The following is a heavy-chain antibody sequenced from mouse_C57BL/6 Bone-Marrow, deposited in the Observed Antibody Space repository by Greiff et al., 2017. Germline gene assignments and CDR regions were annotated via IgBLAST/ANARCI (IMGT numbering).Heavy chain of an antibody. CDR1: GYTFTSYW. CDR2: IYPSDSET. CDR3: AREGNYGGWYFDV. J-gene: IGHJ1*03. Sequence: QVQLQQPGAELVRPGSSVKLSCKASGYTFTSYWMDWVKQRPGQGLEWIGNIYPSDSETHYNQKFKDKATLTVDKSSSTAYMQLSSLTSEDSAVYYCAREGNYGGWYFDVWGTGTTVTVSS. D-gene: IGHD2-1*01. V-gene: IGHV1-61*01.